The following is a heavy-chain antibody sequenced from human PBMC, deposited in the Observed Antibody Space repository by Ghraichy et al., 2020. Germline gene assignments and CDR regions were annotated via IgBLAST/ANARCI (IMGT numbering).Heavy chain of an antibody. V-gene: IGHV3-48*02. J-gene: IGHJ6*02. CDR2: ISSSSSTI. CDR1: GFTFSSYS. Sequence: GESLNISCAASGFTFSSYSMNWVRQAPGKGLEWVSYISSSSSTIYYADSVKGRFTISRDNAKNSLYLQMNSLRDEDTAVYYCARDLSRNDFWSRQYGMDVWGQGTTVTVSS. D-gene: IGHD3-3*01. CDR3: ARDLSRNDFWSRQYGMDV.